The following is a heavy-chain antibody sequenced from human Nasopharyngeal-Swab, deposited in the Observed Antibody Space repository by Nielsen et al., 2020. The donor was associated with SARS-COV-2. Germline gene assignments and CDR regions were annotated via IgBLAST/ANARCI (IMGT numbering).Heavy chain of an antibody. CDR3: TTDYYFDY. CDR1: GFVFSGSA. Sequence: GESLKISCAASGFVFSGSAIHWVRQASGKGLEWVGRIGDKAHNYATTYAASVKGRFTISRDDSKNTAFLQMDSLNTEDTALYYCTTDYYFDYWGQGTLVTSPQ. J-gene: IGHJ4*02. V-gene: IGHV3-73*01. D-gene: IGHD4/OR15-4a*01. CDR2: IGDKAHNYAT.